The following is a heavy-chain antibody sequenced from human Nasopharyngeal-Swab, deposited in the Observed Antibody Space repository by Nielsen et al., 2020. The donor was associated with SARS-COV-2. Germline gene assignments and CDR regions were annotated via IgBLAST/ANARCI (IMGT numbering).Heavy chain of an antibody. D-gene: IGHD5-24*01. CDR3: ARLATIGAWFFDY. J-gene: IGHJ4*02. V-gene: IGHV4-39*01. CDR2: IYYSGST. Sequence: GSLRLSCTVSGGSISSSSYYWGWIRQPPGKGLEWIGSIYYSGSTYYNPSLKSRVTISVDTSKNQFSLKLSSVTAADTAVYYCARLATIGAWFFDYWGQGTLVTVSS. CDR1: GGSISSSSYY.